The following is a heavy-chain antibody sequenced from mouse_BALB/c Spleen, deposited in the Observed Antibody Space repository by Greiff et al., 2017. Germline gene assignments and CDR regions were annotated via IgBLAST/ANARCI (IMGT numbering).Heavy chain of an antibody. CDR1: GFSLTGYG. Sequence: QVQLQQSGPGLVAPSQSLSITCTVSGFSLTGYGVNWVRQPPGKGLEWLGMIWGDGSTDYNSALKSRLSISKDNSKSQVFLKMNSLQTDDTARYYCARGPYGSSWGYAMDYWGQGTSVTVSS. V-gene: IGHV2-6-7*01. CDR2: IWGDGST. D-gene: IGHD1-1*01. J-gene: IGHJ4*01. CDR3: ARGPYGSSWGYAMDY.